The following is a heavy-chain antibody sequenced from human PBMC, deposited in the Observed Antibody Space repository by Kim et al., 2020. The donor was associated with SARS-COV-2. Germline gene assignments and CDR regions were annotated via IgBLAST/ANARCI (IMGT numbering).Heavy chain of an antibody. D-gene: IGHD2-2*01. CDR1: GFTVTNYY. CDR2: INSDGSTK. CDR3: ETDGPGYEDYFPYLDY. Sequence: GGSLRLSCAVSGFTVTNYYMTWVRQAPGKGLEWVSIINSDGSTKYYEASENGCSTFTSDNPKNTLHLIINRLVADDTALYYCETDGPGYEDYFPYLDY. V-gene: IGHV3-23*03. J-gene: IGHJ4*01.